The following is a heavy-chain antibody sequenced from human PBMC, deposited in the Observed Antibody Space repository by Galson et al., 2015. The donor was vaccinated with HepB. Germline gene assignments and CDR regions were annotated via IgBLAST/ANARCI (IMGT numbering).Heavy chain of an antibody. CDR2: INPSGGST. J-gene: IGHJ6*02. CDR3: ARAYSSSWYPYYYYYYGMDV. V-gene: IGHV1-46*03. Sequence: SVKVSCKASGYTFTSYYMHWVRQAPGQGLEWMGIINPSGGSTSYAQKFQGRVTMTRDTSTSTVYMELSSLRSEDTAVDYCARAYSSSWYPYYYYYYGMDVLGQGTTVTVSS. D-gene: IGHD6-13*01. CDR1: GYTFTSYY.